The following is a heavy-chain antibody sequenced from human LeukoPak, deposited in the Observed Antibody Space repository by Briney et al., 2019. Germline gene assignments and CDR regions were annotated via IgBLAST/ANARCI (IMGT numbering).Heavy chain of an antibody. Sequence: GGSLRLSCAASGFTFSTYGMHWVRQAPGKGLEWVAFIRDDGSNKHYVDSVKGRFTISRDNSKNTLYLQMNSLRAEDTAIYYCVSDDYWGQGTLVAVSS. CDR3: VSDDY. J-gene: IGHJ4*02. CDR1: GFTFSTYG. V-gene: IGHV3-30*02. CDR2: IRDDGSNK.